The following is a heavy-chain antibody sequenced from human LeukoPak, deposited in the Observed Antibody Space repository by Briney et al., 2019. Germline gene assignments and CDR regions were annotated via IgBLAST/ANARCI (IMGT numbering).Heavy chain of an antibody. CDR3: ARAPPRDNYYYYYYMDV. V-gene: IGHV3-48*04. J-gene: IGHJ6*03. Sequence: PVGSLRLSCAASGFTFSSYSMNWVRQAPGKGLEWVSYISSSSSTIYYADSVKGRFTISRDNAKNSLYLQMNSLRAEDRAVYYCARAPPRDNYYYYYYMDVWGKGTTVTVSS. CDR1: GFTFSSYS. CDR2: ISSSSSTI.